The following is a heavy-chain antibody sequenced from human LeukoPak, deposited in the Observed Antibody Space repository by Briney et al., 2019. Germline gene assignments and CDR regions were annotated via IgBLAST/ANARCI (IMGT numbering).Heavy chain of an antibody. CDR2: IYYSGST. Sequence: SQALSLTCTVSGGSISSGGYYWSWIRQHPGKGLEWIGYIYYSGSTYCNPSLKSRVTISVDTSKNQFSLKLSSVTAADTAVYYCARVRKGDDYGGNPRGRDAFDIWGQGTMVTVSS. CDR3: ARVRKGDDYGGNPRGRDAFDI. D-gene: IGHD4-23*01. CDR1: GGSISSGGYY. J-gene: IGHJ3*02. V-gene: IGHV4-31*03.